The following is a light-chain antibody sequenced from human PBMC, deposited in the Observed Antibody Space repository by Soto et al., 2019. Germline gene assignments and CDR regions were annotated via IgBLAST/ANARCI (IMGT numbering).Light chain of an antibody. Sequence: QSMLTQPPSVSGAPGQRVTISCTGSSSNIGAGYDVHWYQQLPGTAPKLLIYDNSNRPSGVPDRFSGSKSGTSASLAITGLQAEDEADYYCQSYDSSLSGYVVFGGGTQLTVL. CDR3: QSYDSSLSGYVV. CDR1: SSNIGAGYD. J-gene: IGLJ2*01. CDR2: DNS. V-gene: IGLV1-40*01.